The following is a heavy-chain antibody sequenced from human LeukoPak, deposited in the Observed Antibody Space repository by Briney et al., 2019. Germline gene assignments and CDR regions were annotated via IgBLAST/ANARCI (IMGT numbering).Heavy chain of an antibody. CDR3: ARAGSHWHYVY. D-gene: IGHD3-10*01. Sequence: GGSLRLSCAASGSTFSGFSMSWVRQSPTKGLEWVANIEQDGSERYYVDSVKGRFTISRDNAKNSLSLQMNNLRVEDTAVYYCARAGSHWHYVYWGQGTVVTVSS. V-gene: IGHV3-7*01. J-gene: IGHJ4*02. CDR2: IEQDGSER. CDR1: GSTFSGFS.